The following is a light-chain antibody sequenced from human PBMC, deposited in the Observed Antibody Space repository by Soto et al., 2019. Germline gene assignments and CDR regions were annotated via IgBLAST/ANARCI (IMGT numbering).Light chain of an antibody. CDR2: EVT. CDR3: CSYAGSSTYV. Sequence: QSVLTQPASVSGSPGQSITISCTGTRSDVGTYNLVSWYQRYPGEAPKLMIYEVTKRPSGVSYRFSGSKSGNTASLTISGLQADDEADYTCCSYAGSSTYVCGTGTKVTV. CDR1: RSDVGTYNL. J-gene: IGLJ1*01. V-gene: IGLV2-23*02.